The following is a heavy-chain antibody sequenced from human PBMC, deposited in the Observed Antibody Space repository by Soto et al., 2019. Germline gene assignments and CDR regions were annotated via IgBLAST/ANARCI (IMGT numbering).Heavy chain of an antibody. V-gene: IGHV1-18*01. J-gene: IGHJ4*02. D-gene: IGHD3-16*02. CDR3: ARDLWRYYDYVWGSYRLPDY. CDR2: ISAYNGNT. Sequence: QVQLVQSGAEVKKPGASVKVSCKASGYTFTSYGISWVRQAPGQGLEWMGWISAYNGNTNYAQKLQGRVTMTTDTSTSTAYMELRSLRSDDTAVYYCARDLWRYYDYVWGSYRLPDYWCQGTLVTVSS. CDR1: GYTFTSYG.